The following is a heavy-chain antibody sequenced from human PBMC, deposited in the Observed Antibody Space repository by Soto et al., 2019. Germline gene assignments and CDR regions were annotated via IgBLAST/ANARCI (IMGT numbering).Heavy chain of an antibody. V-gene: IGHV1-69*02. CDR2: IIPILGIA. J-gene: IGHJ4*02. Sequence: GASVKVSCKASGGTFSSYTISWVRQAPGQGLEWMGRIIPILGIANYAQKFQGRVTITADKSTSTAYMELSSLRSEDTAVYYCARYRELCTNGVCYNRFDVXGQGTLDTVAS. D-gene: IGHD2-8*01. CDR1: GGTFSSYT. CDR3: ARYRELCTNGVCYNRFDV.